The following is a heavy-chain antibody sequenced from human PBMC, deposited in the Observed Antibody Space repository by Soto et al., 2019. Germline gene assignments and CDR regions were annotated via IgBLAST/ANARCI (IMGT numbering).Heavy chain of an antibody. V-gene: IGHV1-69*06. J-gene: IGHJ3*02. CDR1: GGTFSSYA. CDR2: INPIFGTA. D-gene: IGHD1-1*01. CDR3: ATSQERPLGAFDI. Sequence: SVKVSCKASGGTFSSYAISWVRQAPGQGLEWMGGINPIFGTANYAQKFQGRVTMTADTSTSTAYMELSRLRSDDTAVYYCATSQERPLGAFDIWGQGTMVTVSS.